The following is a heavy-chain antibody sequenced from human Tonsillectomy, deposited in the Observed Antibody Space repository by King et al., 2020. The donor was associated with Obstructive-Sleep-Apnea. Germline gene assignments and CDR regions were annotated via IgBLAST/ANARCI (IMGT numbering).Heavy chain of an antibody. CDR3: ARDLIHGNRSMDV. Sequence: VQLQESGPGLVKPSQTLSLTCTVSGGSISSGGYHWSWIRQHPGKGLEWIGYIYYSRSTYYNPSLKSRVSMSVDTSKNQFSLKLSSVTAADTAVYYCARDLIHGNRSMDVWGQGTTVTVSS. V-gene: IGHV4-31*03. J-gene: IGHJ6*02. CDR2: IYYSRST. D-gene: IGHD1-14*01. CDR1: GGSISSGGYH.